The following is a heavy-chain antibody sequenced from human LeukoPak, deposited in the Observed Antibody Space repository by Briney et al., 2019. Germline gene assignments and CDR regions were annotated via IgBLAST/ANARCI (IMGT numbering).Heavy chain of an antibody. Sequence: WGSLRYSCSASGFALSKSGMHWVRQAPGKGLEWVAVIWYDGSNKYYADSVKGRFTISRDNSKNTLNLQMNSLRAEGTAVYYCAGIYGLYYFDSWGEGTLVTVSS. CDR3: AGIYGLYYFDS. CDR1: GFALSKSG. CDR2: IWYDGSNK. D-gene: IGHD3-10*01. V-gene: IGHV3-33*01. J-gene: IGHJ4*02.